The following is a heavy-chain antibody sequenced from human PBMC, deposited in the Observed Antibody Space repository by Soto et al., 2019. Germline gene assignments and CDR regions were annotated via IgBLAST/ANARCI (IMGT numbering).Heavy chain of an antibody. CDR3: AIVRVADSSLDH. Sequence: PGGSLRLSCAASAFTFNNYAMSWVRQAPGKGLEWVSGIGGSGRTTYYADSVKGRFTISRDNSKSTLFLHMNRPTAEDTAIYFCAIVRVADSSLDHWGQGTLVTVSS. D-gene: IGHD3-10*02. CDR2: IGGSGRTT. J-gene: IGHJ4*02. CDR1: AFTFNNYA. V-gene: IGHV3-23*01.